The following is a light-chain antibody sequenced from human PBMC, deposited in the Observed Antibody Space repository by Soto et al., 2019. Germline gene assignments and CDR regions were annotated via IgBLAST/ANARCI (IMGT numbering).Light chain of an antibody. CDR3: QQRSNWFS. J-gene: IGKJ4*01. CDR2: DAS. CDR1: QSVSSY. Sequence: EIVFTESPSTLSMSPGERATLSCRASQSVSSYLAWYQQKPGQAPRLLIYDASNRATGIPARFSGSGSGTDFTLTISSLEPEDFAVYYCQQRSNWFSFGGGSKVAIK. V-gene: IGKV3-11*01.